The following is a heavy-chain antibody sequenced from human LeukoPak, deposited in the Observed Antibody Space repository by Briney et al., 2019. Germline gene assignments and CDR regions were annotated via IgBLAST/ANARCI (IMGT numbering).Heavy chain of an antibody. CDR2: INSDGSST. V-gene: IGHV3-74*01. Sequence: GGSLRLSCAASGFTFSSYWMHWVRHAPGKGLVWVSRINSDGSSTSYADSVKGRFTISRDNAKNTLYLQMNSLRAEDTAVYYCARSPGVLWFGELVFFQHWGQGTLVTVSS. D-gene: IGHD3-10*01. CDR3: ARSPGVLWFGELVFFQH. J-gene: IGHJ1*01. CDR1: GFTFSSYW.